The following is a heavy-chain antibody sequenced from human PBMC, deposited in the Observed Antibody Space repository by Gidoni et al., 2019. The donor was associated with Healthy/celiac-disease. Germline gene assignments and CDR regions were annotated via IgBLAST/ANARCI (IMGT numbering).Heavy chain of an antibody. CDR3: ARGADSNDAFDI. CDR1: GCSISSGGYS. V-gene: IGHV4-30-2*01. J-gene: IGHJ3*02. CDR2: IYHSGST. D-gene: IGHD3-22*01. Sequence: PSQTLSLTFPLPGCSISSGGYSWSWIRQPPGKGLEWSGYIYHSGSTYYNPSLKSRVTISVDRSKNQFSLKLSSVTAADTAVYYCARGADSNDAFDIWGQGTMVTVSS.